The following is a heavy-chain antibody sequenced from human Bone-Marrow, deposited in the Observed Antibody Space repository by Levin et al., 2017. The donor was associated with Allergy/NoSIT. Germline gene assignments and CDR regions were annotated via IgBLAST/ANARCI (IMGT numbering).Heavy chain of an antibody. V-gene: IGHV4-39*01. CDR3: ARHGYYDSGYPRWFDP. CDR2: LHYSGTT. Sequence: SETLSLTCTVSSGSISSDNHYWGWIRQSPGKGLEWMGSLHYSGTTYYNPSLKSRVSVSLDTSGNQFSLRLSSVTAADTAVYYCARHGYYDSGYPRWFDPWGQGTLVTVSS. D-gene: IGHD3-22*01. J-gene: IGHJ5*02. CDR1: SGSISSDNHY.